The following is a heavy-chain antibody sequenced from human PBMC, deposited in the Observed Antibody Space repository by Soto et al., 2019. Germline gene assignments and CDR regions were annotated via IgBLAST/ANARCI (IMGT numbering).Heavy chain of an antibody. V-gene: IGHV4-59*08. CDR2: IYYSGST. D-gene: IGHD5-18*01. Sequence: SETLSLTCTVSGGSISSYYWSWIRQPPGKGLEWIGYIYYSGSTNYNPSLKSRVTISVDTSKNQFSLKLSSVTAADTAVYYCARGGLRRGYSYGQIDYWGQGTLVTVSS. J-gene: IGHJ4*02. CDR3: ARGGLRRGYSYGQIDY. CDR1: GGSISSYY.